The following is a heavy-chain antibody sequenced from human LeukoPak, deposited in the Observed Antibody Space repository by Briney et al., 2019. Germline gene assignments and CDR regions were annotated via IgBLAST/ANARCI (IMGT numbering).Heavy chain of an antibody. CDR2: IKQDGSEE. J-gene: IGHJ4*02. V-gene: IGHV3-7*01. Sequence: PGGSLRLSCAASGFTFSSYSMNWVRQAPGKGLEWVANIKQDGSEEYYVGSVKGRFTISRDNAKNSLYLQMNSLRAEDTAVYYCARVPSTNIWHDYWGQGTLVTVSS. D-gene: IGHD2-2*01. CDR1: GFTFSSYS. CDR3: ARVPSTNIWHDY.